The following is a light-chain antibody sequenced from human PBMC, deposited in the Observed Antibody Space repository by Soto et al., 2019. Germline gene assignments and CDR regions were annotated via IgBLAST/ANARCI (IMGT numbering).Light chain of an antibody. V-gene: IGKV3-15*01. CDR1: QSVSSS. Sequence: EIVMTQSPVTLSVSPGESATLSCRASQSVSSSLAWYQQKPGQAPRVLIYGAFTRATGIPARFSGSGSGTEFTLNISSLLSEDFAVYYCQQYNSWPPAFGEGTKVDIK. J-gene: IGKJ1*01. CDR3: QQYNSWPPA. CDR2: GAF.